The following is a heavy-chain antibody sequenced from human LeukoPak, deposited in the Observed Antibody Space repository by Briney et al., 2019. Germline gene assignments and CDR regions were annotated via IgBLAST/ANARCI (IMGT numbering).Heavy chain of an antibody. CDR3: AREGGGTRWVDP. V-gene: IGHV4-4*07. CDR2: INTSGSS. CDR1: GGSISSYY. J-gene: IGHJ5*02. D-gene: IGHD6-25*01. Sequence: SETLSLTCTVSGGSISSYYWSWIRQPAGKGLEWIGRINTSGSSNYNPPLRSRVTMSVDTSKNQFSLTLSSVTAADTAVYYCAREGGGTRWVDPWGQGTPVTASS.